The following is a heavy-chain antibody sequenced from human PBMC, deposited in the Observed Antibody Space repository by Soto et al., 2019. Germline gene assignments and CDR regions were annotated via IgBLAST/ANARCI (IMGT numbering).Heavy chain of an antibody. J-gene: IGHJ4*02. CDR3: AKKVYYDILTGSSPSDY. Sequence: GGSLRLSCAASGFTFSSYAMSWVRQAPGKGLEWVSVISGSGGSTYYADSVKGRFTISRDNSKNTLYLQTNSLRAEDTAVYYCAKKVYYDILTGSSPSDYWGQGTLVTVSS. V-gene: IGHV3-23*01. CDR1: GFTFSSYA. CDR2: ISGSGGST. D-gene: IGHD3-9*01.